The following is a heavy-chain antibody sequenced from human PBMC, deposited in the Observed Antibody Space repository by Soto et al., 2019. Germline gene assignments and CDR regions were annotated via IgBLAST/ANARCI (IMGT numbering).Heavy chain of an antibody. V-gene: IGHV3-30*02. CDR2: IDYDEINH. Sequence: GGSLRLSCVASGFTFSNYGMHWVRQAPGKGLEWVAGIDYDEINHYYIDPVKGRFTISRDKSKNTLYLQVNSLRAEDTAVYYCAREFCPVPSCFDFWGQGVLVTVSS. CDR3: AREFCPVPSCFDF. J-gene: IGHJ4*02. CDR1: GFTFSNYG. D-gene: IGHD3-9*01.